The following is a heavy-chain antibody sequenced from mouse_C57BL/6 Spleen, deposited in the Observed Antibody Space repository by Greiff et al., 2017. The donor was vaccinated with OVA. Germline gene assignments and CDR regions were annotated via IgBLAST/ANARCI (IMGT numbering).Heavy chain of an antibody. J-gene: IGHJ4*01. CDR1: GFTFSSYA. V-gene: IGHV5-4*03. CDR3: ARGEGSTFYAMDY. Sequence: EVKLMESGGGLVKPGGSLKLSCAASGFTFSSYAMSWVRQTPEKRLEWVATISDGGSYTYYPDNVKGRFTISRDNAKNNLYLQMSHLKSEDTAMYYCARGEGSTFYAMDYWGQGTSVTVSS. CDR2: ISDGGSYT. D-gene: IGHD1-1*01.